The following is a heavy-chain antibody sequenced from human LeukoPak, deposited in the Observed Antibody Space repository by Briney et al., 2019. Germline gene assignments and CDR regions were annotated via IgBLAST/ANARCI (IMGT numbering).Heavy chain of an antibody. CDR1: GFTFNNYG. CDR2: ITSSGSGT. D-gene: IGHD6-19*01. V-gene: IGHV3-23*01. J-gene: IGHJ4*02. CDR3: AKDHIAVATTWSLYHFDY. Sequence: PGGSLRLSCAASGFTFNNYGVSWVRQAPGKRLEWVSTITSSGSGTYYADSVKGRFTISRDNSKNTLYLQMNSLRTEDTALYYCAKDHIAVATTWSLYHFDYWGQGVLVTVSS.